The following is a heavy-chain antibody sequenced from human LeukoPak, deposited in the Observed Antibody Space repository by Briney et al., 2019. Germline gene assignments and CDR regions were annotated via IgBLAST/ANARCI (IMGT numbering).Heavy chain of an antibody. CDR3: GRDYYDSSGDGAFDI. Sequence: ASVKVSCKASGYTFTGYYMHWVRQAPGQGLEWMGWINPNSGGTNYAQKFQDRVTMTRDTSISTFYMELSRLRSDDTAVYYCGRDYYDSSGDGAFDIWGQGTMVTVSS. J-gene: IGHJ3*02. V-gene: IGHV1-2*02. CDR2: INPNSGGT. D-gene: IGHD3-22*01. CDR1: GYTFTGYY.